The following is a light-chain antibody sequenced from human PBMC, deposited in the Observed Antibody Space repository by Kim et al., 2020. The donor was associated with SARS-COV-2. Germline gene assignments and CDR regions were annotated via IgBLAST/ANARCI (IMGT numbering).Light chain of an antibody. Sequence: FSPGESATLSCRASQSVSSNYFAWYQQKPGQAPRLLVYGASTRPAGIPDRFTGSGSGTDFTLTINRLEPEDFAVYYCQQYGSSPYTFGQGTKLEI. V-gene: IGKV3-20*01. CDR3: QQYGSSPYT. J-gene: IGKJ2*01. CDR1: QSVSSNY. CDR2: GAS.